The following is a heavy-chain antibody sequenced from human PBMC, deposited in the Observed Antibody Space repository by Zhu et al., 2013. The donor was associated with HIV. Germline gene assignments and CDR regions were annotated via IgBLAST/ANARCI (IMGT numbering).Heavy chain of an antibody. CDR2: LSYDGSRK. J-gene: IGHJ4*02. Sequence: VQLVESGGGVVQPGGSLRLSCAASGFTFSIYGMHWVRQAPGKGLEWVALLSYDGSRKYYADSVKGRFTISRDSSKNTLYLQMNSLRAEDTALYYCVRKYCTTDDCQDFDYWGQGTLVTVSS. D-gene: IGHD2-8*01. V-gene: IGHV3-30-3*01. CDR1: GFTFSIYG. CDR3: VRKYCTTDDCQDFDY.